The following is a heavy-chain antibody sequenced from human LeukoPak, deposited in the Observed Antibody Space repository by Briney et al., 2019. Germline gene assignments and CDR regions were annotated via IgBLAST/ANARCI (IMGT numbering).Heavy chain of an antibody. D-gene: IGHD6-19*01. J-gene: IGHJ4*02. V-gene: IGHV3-74*01. CDR1: GFIFSDYW. Sequence: PGGSLRLSCAPSGFIFSDYWFHWVRQTPGQGLVWVAAINRDGTGTSHADSVRGQFTVSRDNAKNTLYLQLNSLRADDTAVYYCARGLSYAVAYGDYWGQGTLVTVSS. CDR2: INRDGTGT. CDR3: ARGLSYAVAYGDY.